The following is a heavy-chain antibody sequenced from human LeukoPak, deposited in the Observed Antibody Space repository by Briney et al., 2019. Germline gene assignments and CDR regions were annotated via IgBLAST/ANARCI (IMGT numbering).Heavy chain of an antibody. D-gene: IGHD3-16*02. CDR2: INHDGVEK. Sequence: GGSLRLSCVVSGFTFSSYWMSWVRQAPGKGLEWVANINHDGVEKYYVDSVKGRFAISRDNAKNSLYLQMNSLRAEDTAVYYCARDLLGYHNYYMDVWGKGTTATVS. CDR3: ARDLLGYHNYYMDV. V-gene: IGHV3-7*01. J-gene: IGHJ6*03. CDR1: GFTFSSYW.